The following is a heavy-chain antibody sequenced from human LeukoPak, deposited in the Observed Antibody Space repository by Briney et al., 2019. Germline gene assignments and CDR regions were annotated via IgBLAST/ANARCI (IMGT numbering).Heavy chain of an antibody. CDR3: AKDAYYYDSSGYYTVYYYYGMDV. J-gene: IGHJ6*02. Sequence: PGGSLRLSCAASGFTFSSYGMHWVRQAPGKGLEWVAVIWYDGSNKYYADSVKGRFTISRDNSKNTLYLQMNSLRAEDTAVYYCAKDAYYYDSSGYYTVYYYYGMDVWGQGTTVTVSS. CDR2: IWYDGSNK. CDR1: GFTFSSYG. D-gene: IGHD3-22*01. V-gene: IGHV3-30*02.